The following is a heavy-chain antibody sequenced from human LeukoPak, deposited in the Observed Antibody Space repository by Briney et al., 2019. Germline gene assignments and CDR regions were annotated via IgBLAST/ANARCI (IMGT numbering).Heavy chain of an antibody. Sequence: SETLSLTCAVYGGSFSGYYWSWIRQPPGKGLEWIGEINYSGSTNYNPSLKSRVTISVDTSRNQFSLKLSSVTAADTAVYYCARATSRSLYGMDVWGQGTTVTVSS. CDR3: ARATSRSLYGMDV. V-gene: IGHV4-34*01. CDR2: INYSGST. J-gene: IGHJ6*02. CDR1: GGSFSGYY.